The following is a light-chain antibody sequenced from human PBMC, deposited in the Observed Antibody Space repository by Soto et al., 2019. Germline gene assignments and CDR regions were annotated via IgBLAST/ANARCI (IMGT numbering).Light chain of an antibody. J-gene: IGKJ3*01. CDR1: QGIRNF. V-gene: IGKV1-27*01. Sequence: DIQMTQSPTSLSASVGDRVTITCQASQGIRNFVAWYQQKPGKAPKLLIYAASTLQSGVPSRFSGSGSGTDFTHTINSLQPEDVATYSCQKYSSVPVFGPGTKVEIK. CDR3: QKYSSVPV. CDR2: AAS.